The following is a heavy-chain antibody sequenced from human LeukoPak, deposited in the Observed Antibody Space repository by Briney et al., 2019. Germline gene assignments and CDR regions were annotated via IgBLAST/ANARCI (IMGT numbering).Heavy chain of an antibody. CDR1: GGSISTYY. V-gene: IGHV4-59*01. J-gene: IGHJ6*02. CDR2: IYYGGST. D-gene: IGHD6-19*01. Sequence: PSETLSLTCTVSGGSISTYYWSWIRQPPGKGLEWIGYIYYGGSTNYDPSLKSRVTISVDTSKNQFSLKLSSVTAADTAMYYCARDGRIAVAGFYYYYGMDVWGQGTTVTVSS. CDR3: ARDGRIAVAGFYYYYGMDV.